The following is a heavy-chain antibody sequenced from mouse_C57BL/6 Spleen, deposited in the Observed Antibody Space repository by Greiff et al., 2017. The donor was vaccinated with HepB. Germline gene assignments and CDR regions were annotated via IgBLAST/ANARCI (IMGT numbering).Heavy chain of an antibody. V-gene: IGHV1-82*01. CDR1: GYAFSSSW. D-gene: IGHD1-1*01. CDR2: IYPGDGDT. Sequence: VQLQQSGPELVKPGASVKISCKASGYAFSSSWMNWVKQRPGKGLEWIGRIYPGDGDTNYNGKFKGKATLTADKSSSTAYMQLSSLTSEDSAVYFCASLTTWYFDVWGTGTTVTVSS. CDR3: ASLTTWYFDV. J-gene: IGHJ1*03.